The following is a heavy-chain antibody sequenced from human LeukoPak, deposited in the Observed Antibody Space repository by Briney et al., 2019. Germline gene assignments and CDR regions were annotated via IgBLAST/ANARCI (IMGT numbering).Heavy chain of an antibody. Sequence: GGSLRLSCAASGFTFSSYALHWVRQAPGKGLEWVAVVSYEGNNKYYADSVKGRLTISRDNSKNTLYLQMNSLRAEDTAVYYCASMVRGGIPKYAEYFQHWGQGTLVTVSS. CDR1: GFTFSSYA. CDR3: ASMVRGGIPKYAEYFQH. V-gene: IGHV3-30*14. J-gene: IGHJ1*01. D-gene: IGHD3-10*01. CDR2: VSYEGNNK.